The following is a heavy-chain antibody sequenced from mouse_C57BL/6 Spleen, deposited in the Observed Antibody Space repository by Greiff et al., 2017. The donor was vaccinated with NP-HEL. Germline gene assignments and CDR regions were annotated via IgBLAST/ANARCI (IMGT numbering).Heavy chain of an antibody. V-gene: IGHV5-17*01. D-gene: IGHD1-3*01. Sequence: EVHLVESGGGLVKPGGSLKLSCAASGFTFSDYGMHWVRQAPEKGLEWVAYLSSGRSTIYYADTVKGRFTISRDNAKNTLFLQMTSLRSEDTAMYYCASLGLTLWYFDVWGTGTTVTVSS. CDR3: ASLGLTLWYFDV. J-gene: IGHJ1*03. CDR1: GFTFSDYG. CDR2: LSSGRSTI.